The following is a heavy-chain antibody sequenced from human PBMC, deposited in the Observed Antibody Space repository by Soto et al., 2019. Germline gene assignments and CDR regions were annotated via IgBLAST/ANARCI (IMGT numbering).Heavy chain of an antibody. CDR1: GHTFTSYA. CDR3: ARGITLPTPLDY. D-gene: IGHD1-20*01. J-gene: IGHJ4*02. CDR2: INAGNGNT. V-gene: IGHV1-3*05. Sequence: VQLVQSGAEEKKPGASGKVSCKASGHTFTSYAMHWVRQAPGQRLEWMGWINAGNGNTKYSQKFQGRVTITRDTSASTAYMELSSLRSEDTAVYYCARGITLPTPLDYWGQGTLVIVSS.